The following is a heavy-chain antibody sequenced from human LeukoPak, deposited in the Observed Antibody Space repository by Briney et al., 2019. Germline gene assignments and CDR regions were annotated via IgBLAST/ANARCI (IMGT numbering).Heavy chain of an antibody. J-gene: IGHJ4*02. V-gene: IGHV3-23*01. Sequence: GGSLRLSCAASGFTFSSYAMSWVRQAPGKGLEWVSDISGSGGSTYYADSVKGRFTISRDDPHNTLYLQMNSLRAEDTAVYFCAGGGVDYYGSGTYYLMYYFDYWGQGALVTVSS. CDR1: GFTFSSYA. CDR3: AGGGVDYYGSGTYYLMYYFDY. CDR2: ISGSGGST. D-gene: IGHD3-10*01.